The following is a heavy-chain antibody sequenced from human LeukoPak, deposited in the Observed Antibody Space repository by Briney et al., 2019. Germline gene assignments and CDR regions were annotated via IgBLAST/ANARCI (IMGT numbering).Heavy chain of an antibody. CDR1: GLTFSDYY. D-gene: IGHD2-15*01. J-gene: IGHJ3*02. CDR2: ISSSGSTI. Sequence: GGSLRLSCAASGLTFSDYYMSWIRQAPGKGLEWVSYISSSGSTIYYADSVKGRFTISRDNAKNSLYLQMNSLRAEDTAVYYCARDPGYCSGGSCAFDIWGQGTMVTVSS. CDR3: ARDPGYCSGGSCAFDI. V-gene: IGHV3-11*01.